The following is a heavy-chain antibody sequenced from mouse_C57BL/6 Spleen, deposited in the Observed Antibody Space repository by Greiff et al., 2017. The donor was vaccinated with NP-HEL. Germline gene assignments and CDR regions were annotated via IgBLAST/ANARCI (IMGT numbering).Heavy chain of an antibody. CDR2: IDPENGDT. CDR1: GFNIKDDY. Sequence: VQLQQSGAELVRPGASVKLSCTASGFNIKDDYMHWVKQRPEQGLEWIGWIDPENGDTEYASKFQGKATITADTSSNTAYLQLSSLTSEDTAVYYCTTRGRRYFDYWGQGTTLTVSS. J-gene: IGHJ2*01. V-gene: IGHV14-4*01. D-gene: IGHD3-3*01. CDR3: TTRGRRYFDY.